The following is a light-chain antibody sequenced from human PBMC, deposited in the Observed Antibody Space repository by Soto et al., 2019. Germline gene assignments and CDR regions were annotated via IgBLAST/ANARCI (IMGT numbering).Light chain of an antibody. CDR1: SSNIGSNT. CDR3: AACDDSLNGQVV. V-gene: IGLV1-44*01. CDR2: SNN. Sequence: QSVLTQPPSASGTPGQRVTISCSGSSSNIGSNTVNWYQQLPGTAPKLLIYSNNQRPSGVPDRFSGSKAGTSASLTISGLQCVYEADYYCAACDDSLNGQVVFGSGAMLTVL. J-gene: IGLJ3*02.